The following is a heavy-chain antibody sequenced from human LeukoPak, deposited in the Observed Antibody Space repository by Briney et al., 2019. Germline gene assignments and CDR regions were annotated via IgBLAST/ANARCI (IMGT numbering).Heavy chain of an antibody. CDR3: ARDAGRSSGWETYYYGMDV. V-gene: IGHV1-69*13. D-gene: IGHD6-19*01. CDR2: IIPTFGTA. J-gene: IGHJ6*02. Sequence: SVKVSCKASGGTFSSYAISWVRQAPGQGLEWMGGIIPTFGTANYAQKFQGRVTITADESTSTAYMELSSLRSEDTAVYYCARDAGRSSGWETYYYGMDVWGQGTTVTVSS. CDR1: GGTFSSYA.